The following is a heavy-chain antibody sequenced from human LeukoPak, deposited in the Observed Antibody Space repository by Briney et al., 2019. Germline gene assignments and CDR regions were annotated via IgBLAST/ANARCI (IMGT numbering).Heavy chain of an antibody. Sequence: PSETLSLTCTVSGGSISSGGYYWSWIRQHPGKGLEWIGYIYYSGSTYYNPSLKSRVTISVDTSKNQFSLKLSSVTAADTAVYYCATGFGELLYYFDYWGQGTLVTVSS. CDR3: ATGFGELLYYFDY. V-gene: IGHV4-31*03. D-gene: IGHD3-10*01. J-gene: IGHJ4*02. CDR2: IYYSGST. CDR1: GGSISSGGYY.